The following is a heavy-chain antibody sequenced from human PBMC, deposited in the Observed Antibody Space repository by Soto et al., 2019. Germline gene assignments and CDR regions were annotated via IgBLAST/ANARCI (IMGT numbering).Heavy chain of an antibody. D-gene: IGHD3-16*01. Sequence: GSLRLSCAASGFTASSYAMHWVRQAPGKGLEWVAVISYDGSNKYYADSVKGRFTISRDNSKNTLYLQMNSLRAEDTAVYYCARSDAGGVTTVFDDWGQGTLVTVSS. CDR1: GFTASSYA. V-gene: IGHV3-30-3*01. J-gene: IGHJ4*02. CDR3: ARSDAGGVTTVFDD. CDR2: ISYDGSNK.